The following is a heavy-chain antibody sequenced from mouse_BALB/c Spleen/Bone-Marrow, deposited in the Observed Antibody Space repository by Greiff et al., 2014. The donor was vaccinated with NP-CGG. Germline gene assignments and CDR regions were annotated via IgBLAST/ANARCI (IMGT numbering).Heavy chain of an antibody. CDR1: GYSFNGYY. Sequence: VHVKQSGPELEKPGASVKISCKASGYSFNGYYMNWVKQSTGKSLEWIGNIDPYYGGTSYNQKFQGKATLTVDKSSSTAYMQLESLTPEGSAVDYCARKGFITTVVKGYFDYWGQGTTLTVSS. CDR3: ARKGFITTVVKGYFDY. D-gene: IGHD1-1*01. J-gene: IGHJ2*01. V-gene: IGHV1-42*01. CDR2: IDPYYGGT.